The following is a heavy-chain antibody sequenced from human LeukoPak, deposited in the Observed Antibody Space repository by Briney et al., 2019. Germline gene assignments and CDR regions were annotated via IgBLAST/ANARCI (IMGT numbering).Heavy chain of an antibody. CDR1: GGSISSGSYY. Sequence: PSETLSLTCTVSGGSISSGSYYWTWIRQPAGKGLEWIGHLYTRGTTSYNPSLQSRVTISADTSKHQFSLRLTSVTAADTAVYYCARAGGSVGWYGTIDSWGQGTLVTVSS. CDR2: LYTRGTT. V-gene: IGHV4-61*09. D-gene: IGHD6-19*01. CDR3: ARAGGSVGWYGTIDS. J-gene: IGHJ4*02.